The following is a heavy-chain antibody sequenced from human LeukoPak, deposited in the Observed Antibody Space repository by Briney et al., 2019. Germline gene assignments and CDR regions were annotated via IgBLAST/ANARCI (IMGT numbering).Heavy chain of an antibody. V-gene: IGHV4-59*11. J-gene: IGHJ3*02. CDR2: ICYIGST. CDR3: ARDLITVTKGFDI. D-gene: IGHD4-17*01. CDR1: DDSFSSHY. Sequence: SETLSLTCAVSDDSFSSHYWTWIRQPPGKGLEWIGYICYIGSTNYNPSLKSRATISIDTSKNQFSLKLTSVTAADTAVYYCARDLITVTKGFDIWGQGTMVSVSS.